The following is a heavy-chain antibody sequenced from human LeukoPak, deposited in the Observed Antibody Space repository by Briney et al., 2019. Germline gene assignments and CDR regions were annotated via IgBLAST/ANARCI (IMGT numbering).Heavy chain of an antibody. CDR2: ISGSGGST. Sequence: GGSLRLSCVASGFTFSSYAMSWVRQAPGKGLEWVAVISGSGGSTYYADSVRGRFTISRDNSKNTLYLQMNSLRAEDTAVYYCAKDQERWFDPWGQGTLVTVSS. CDR1: GFTFSSYA. J-gene: IGHJ5*02. V-gene: IGHV3-23*01. D-gene: IGHD6-25*01. CDR3: AKDQERWFDP.